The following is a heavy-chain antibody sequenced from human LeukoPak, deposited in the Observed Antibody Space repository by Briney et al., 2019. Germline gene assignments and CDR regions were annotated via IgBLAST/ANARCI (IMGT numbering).Heavy chain of an antibody. CDR1: GVSLSSYG. J-gene: IGHJ5*01. Sequence: GGSLRLSCLVSGVSLSSYGMHWVRQAPGKGLEWLAWLPYDGSYNLTEASLKGRFAISKDISTNTLYLDMDRLTAEDTAVYYCAAAGLGVAHWIDSWGQGTLVTV. CDR3: AAAGLGVAHWIDS. V-gene: IGHV3-30*02. CDR2: LPYDGSYN. D-gene: IGHD2-15*01.